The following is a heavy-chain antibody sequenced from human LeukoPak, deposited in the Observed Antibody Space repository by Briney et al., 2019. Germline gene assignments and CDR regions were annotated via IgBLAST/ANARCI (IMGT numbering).Heavy chain of an antibody. D-gene: IGHD3-16*01. CDR2: ISWNSGSI. J-gene: IGHJ3*02. CDR1: GFTFDDYA. Sequence: GGSLRLSCAASGFTFDDYAMHWVRQAPGKGLEWVSGISWNSGSIGYADSVKGRLTISRDNAKNSLYLQMNSLRAEDTALYYCAKDQQIWGAFDIWGQGTMVTVSS. V-gene: IGHV3-9*01. CDR3: AKDQQIWGAFDI.